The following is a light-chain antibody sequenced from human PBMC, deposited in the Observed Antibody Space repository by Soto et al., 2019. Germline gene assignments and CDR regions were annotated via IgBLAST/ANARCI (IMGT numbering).Light chain of an antibody. CDR1: QRISTY. CDR3: QQSFTMPRT. J-gene: IGKJ3*01. Sequence: DIQMTQSPSSLSASVGDRVTITCRASQRISTYLNWYQQKPGNAPKLLLYTASNLQSGVPSRFSGSGSGTDFTLTISSLQPEDFAIYYCQQSFTMPRTFGPGTKVDFK. CDR2: TAS. V-gene: IGKV1-39*01.